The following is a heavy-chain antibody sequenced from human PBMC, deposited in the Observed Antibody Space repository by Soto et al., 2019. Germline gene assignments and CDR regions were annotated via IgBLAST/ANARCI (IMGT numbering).Heavy chain of an antibody. CDR1: GGSVSSGSYY. V-gene: IGHV4-61*01. Sequence: PSETLSLTCTVSGGSVSSGSYYWSWIRQPPGKGLEWIGYIYYSGSTNYNPSLKSRVTISVDTSKNQFSLKLSSVTAADTAVYYCGGGKERPDIAAAGLIDYWGQGTLVTVSS. CDR3: GGGKERPDIAAAGLIDY. J-gene: IGHJ4*02. D-gene: IGHD6-13*01. CDR2: IYYSGST.